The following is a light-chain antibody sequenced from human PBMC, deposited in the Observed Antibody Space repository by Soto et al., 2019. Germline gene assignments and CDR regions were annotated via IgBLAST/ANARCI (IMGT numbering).Light chain of an antibody. CDR3: QQYGRSPLMYS. V-gene: IGKV3-20*01. J-gene: IGKJ2*03. Sequence: EIVLTQSPGTLSLSPGERATLSCRASQTITSNFLAWYQQKTGQAPRLLIYGASTMAAGAPDRFSGSGSGTDFTLTITRLEPEDFAVYYCQQYGRSPLMYSFGQGTKLGVK. CDR2: GAS. CDR1: QTITSNF.